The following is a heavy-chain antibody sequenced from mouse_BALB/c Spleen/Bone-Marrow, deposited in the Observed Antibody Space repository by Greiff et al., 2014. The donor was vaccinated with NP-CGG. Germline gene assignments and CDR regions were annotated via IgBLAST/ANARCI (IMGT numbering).Heavy chain of an antibody. V-gene: IGHV1-69*02. D-gene: IGHD2-4*01. Sequence: QVQLQQPGVEFVKPGASVKLSCKASGYTFTSYLMHWVKQRPGQGLEWIGEIDPSDSYTKYNQNFKGKATLTVDKSSSTAYMQLSSLTSEDSAVYYCARTYYDYDWFAYWGQGTLVTVSA. CDR2: IDPSDSYT. CDR3: ARTYYDYDWFAY. CDR1: GYTFTSYL. J-gene: IGHJ3*01.